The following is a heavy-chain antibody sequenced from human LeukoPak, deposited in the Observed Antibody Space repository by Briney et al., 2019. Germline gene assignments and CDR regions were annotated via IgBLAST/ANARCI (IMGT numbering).Heavy chain of an antibody. J-gene: IGHJ4*02. D-gene: IGHD6-6*01. CDR1: GFTFSSYA. V-gene: IGHV3-30-3*01. CDR2: ISYDGSNK. Sequence: GGSLRLSCAASGFTFSSYAMHWVRQAPGKGLEWVAVISYDGSNKYYADSVKGRFTISRDNSKNALYLQMNSLRAEDTAVYYCARGMLPYAEYSSSPGGYWGQGTPVTVSS. CDR3: ARGMLPYAEYSSSPGGY.